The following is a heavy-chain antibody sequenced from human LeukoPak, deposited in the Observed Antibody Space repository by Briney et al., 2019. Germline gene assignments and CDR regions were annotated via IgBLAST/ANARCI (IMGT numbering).Heavy chain of an antibody. D-gene: IGHD6-19*01. CDR3: ARHARGEAVFRFDP. CDR2: INHSGST. J-gene: IGHJ5*02. Sequence: SEPLSLTCAVYGGSFSGYYWSWLRQPPGKGLEWIGEINHSGSTNYNPSLKSRVTISVDTSKNQFSLKLSSVTAADTAVYYCARHARGEAVFRFDPWGQGTLVTVSS. CDR1: GGSFSGYY. V-gene: IGHV4-34*01.